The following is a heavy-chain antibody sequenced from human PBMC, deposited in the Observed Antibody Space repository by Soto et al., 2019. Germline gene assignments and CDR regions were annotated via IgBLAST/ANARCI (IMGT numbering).Heavy chain of an antibody. J-gene: IGHJ4*02. Sequence: AETLDLTCTVSGGSISSYYWSWIRQPPGKGLEWIGYIYYSGSTNYNPSLKSRVTISVDTSKNQFSLKLSSVTAADTAVYHCARSIRLSAGLFDYWGQGTLVTVSS. CDR2: IYYSGST. CDR3: ARSIRLSAGLFDY. V-gene: IGHV4-59*01. D-gene: IGHD6-19*01. CDR1: GGSISSYY.